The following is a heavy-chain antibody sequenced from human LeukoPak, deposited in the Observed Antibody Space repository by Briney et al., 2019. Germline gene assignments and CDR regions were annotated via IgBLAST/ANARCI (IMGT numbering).Heavy chain of an antibody. D-gene: IGHD3-22*01. CDR3: ARVPYYYDSSGYAGGY. J-gene: IGHJ4*02. V-gene: IGHV1-18*01. Sequence: GASVKVSFKASGYTFTIYGISWVRQAPGQGLEWMGWISAYNGNTNYAQKLQGRVTMTTDTSTSTAYMELRSLRSDDTAVYYCARVPYYYDSSGYAGGYWGQGTLVTVSS. CDR2: ISAYNGNT. CDR1: GYTFTIYG.